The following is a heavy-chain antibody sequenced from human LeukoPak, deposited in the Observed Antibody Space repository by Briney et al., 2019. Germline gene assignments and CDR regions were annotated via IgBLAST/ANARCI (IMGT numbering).Heavy chain of an antibody. Sequence: GGSLRLSCAASGFTVSSNYMSWVRQAPGKGLDWVSMIYSGGSTNYADSVKGRFAISRDSSKNTLYLQMNSLRAEDTAVYYCVTRLAWGQGTLVTVSS. D-gene: IGHD3-16*01. CDR2: IYSGGST. J-gene: IGHJ5*02. V-gene: IGHV3-53*01. CDR1: GFTVSSNY. CDR3: VTRLA.